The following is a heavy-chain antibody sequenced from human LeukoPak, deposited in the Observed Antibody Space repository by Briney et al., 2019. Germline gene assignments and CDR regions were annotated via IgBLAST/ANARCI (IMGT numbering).Heavy chain of an antibody. Sequence: ASVTVSCKASGYTFTGYYMHWVRQAPGQGLEWMGWVNPNSGGTNYAQKFQGRVTMTRDTSISTAYMELSRLRSDDTAVYYCARILAPLDYWGQGTLVTVSS. CDR2: VNPNSGGT. J-gene: IGHJ4*02. CDR1: GYTFTGYY. V-gene: IGHV1-2*02. CDR3: ARILAPLDY.